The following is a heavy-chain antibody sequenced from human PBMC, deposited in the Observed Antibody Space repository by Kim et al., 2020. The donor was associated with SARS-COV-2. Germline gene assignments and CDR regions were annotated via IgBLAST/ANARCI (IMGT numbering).Heavy chain of an antibody. Sequence: GGSLRLSCVASGFTFSNYWMHWVRQAPGKGLVWVSRINGDGSSTTYADLVKGRSTISRDNAKNTLYLQMNSLRAEDTAVYYCSRGGKYYFDLWGQGTLVTVSS. CDR2: INGDGSST. D-gene: IGHD3-16*01. V-gene: IGHV3-74*03. CDR1: GFTFSNYW. CDR3: SRGGKYYFDL. J-gene: IGHJ4*02.